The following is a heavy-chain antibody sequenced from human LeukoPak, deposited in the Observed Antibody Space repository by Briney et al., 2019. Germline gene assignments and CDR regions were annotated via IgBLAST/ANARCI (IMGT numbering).Heavy chain of an antibody. V-gene: IGHV4-39*01. CDR2: INYTGST. Sequence: KPSETLSLTCTVSGGSISISSYYWGWIRQRPGKGLEWIGSINYTGSTYYNPSLKSRVTISVDTSKTQFSLKLSPVTAADTAVYYCARLSHYWGQGTLVTVSS. CDR3: ARLSHY. CDR1: GGSISISSYY. J-gene: IGHJ4*02.